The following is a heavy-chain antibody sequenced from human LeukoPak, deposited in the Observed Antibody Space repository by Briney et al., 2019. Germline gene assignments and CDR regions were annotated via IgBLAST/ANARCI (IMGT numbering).Heavy chain of an antibody. V-gene: IGHV1-8*01. D-gene: IGHD2-2*01. J-gene: IGHJ4*02. CDR1: GYTFTSYD. Sequence: ASVKVSCKASGYTFTSYDINWVRQATGQGLECMGWMNPNSGNTGYAQKFQGRVTMTRDTSISTAYMELSRLRSDDTAVYYCATSSPDCSSTSCPAGNDYWGQGNLVTVSS. CDR3: ATSSPDCSSTSCPAGNDY. CDR2: MNPNSGNT.